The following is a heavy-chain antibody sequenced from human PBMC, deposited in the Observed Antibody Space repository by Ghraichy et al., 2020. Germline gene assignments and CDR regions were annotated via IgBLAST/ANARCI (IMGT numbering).Heavy chain of an antibody. CDR2: IRYDGSNK. CDR3: AKVRQGWELLYFDY. J-gene: IGHJ4*02. V-gene: IGHV3-30*02. D-gene: IGHD1-26*01. CDR1: GFTFSSYG. Sequence: GGSLRLSCAASGFTFSSYGMHWVRQAPGKGLEWVAFIRYDGSNKYYADSVKGRFTISRDNSKNTLYLQMNSLRAEDTAVYYCAKVRQGWELLYFDYWGQGTLVTVSS.